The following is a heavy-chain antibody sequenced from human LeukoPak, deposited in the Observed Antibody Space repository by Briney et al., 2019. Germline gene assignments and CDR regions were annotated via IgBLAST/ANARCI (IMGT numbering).Heavy chain of an antibody. V-gene: IGHV4-38-2*02. CDR3: ARHLRWRTSFSPFDY. D-gene: IGHD3/OR15-3a*01. Sequence: PSETLSLTCTVSGYSISSGYYWGWIRQPPGKGLEWIGSIYYSGSTYYNPSLKSRVTISVDTSKNQLSLKLSSVTAADTAVYYCARHLRWRTSFSPFDYWGQGTLVTVSS. CDR2: IYYSGST. CDR1: GYSISSGYY. J-gene: IGHJ4*02.